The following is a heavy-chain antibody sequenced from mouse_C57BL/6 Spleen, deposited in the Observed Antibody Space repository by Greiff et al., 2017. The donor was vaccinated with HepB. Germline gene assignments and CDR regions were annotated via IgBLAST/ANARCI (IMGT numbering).Heavy chain of an antibody. CDR3: ARQDQFAY. CDR2: IYPRSGNT. J-gene: IGHJ3*01. Sequence: VQLQQSGAELARPGASVKLSCKASGYTFTSYGISWVKQRTGPGLELIGEIYPRSGNTYYNEKFKGKATLTADKYSSTAYMELRSLTSEVSAVYFCARQDQFAYWGQGTLVTVSA. V-gene: IGHV1-81*01. CDR1: GYTFTSYG.